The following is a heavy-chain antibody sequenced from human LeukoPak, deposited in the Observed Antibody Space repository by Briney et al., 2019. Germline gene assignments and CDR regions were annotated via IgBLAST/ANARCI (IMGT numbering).Heavy chain of an antibody. CDR2: ISAYNGNT. CDR1: GYTFTSYG. J-gene: IGHJ4*02. D-gene: IGHD5-18*01. CDR3: ARGPPFVDTAMLDY. Sequence: GASVKVSCKASGYTFTSYGISWVRQAPGQGLEWMGWISAYNGNTNYAQKLQGRVTMTTDTSTNTAYMELRSLRSDDTAVYYCARGPPFVDTAMLDYWGQGTLVTVSS. V-gene: IGHV1-18*01.